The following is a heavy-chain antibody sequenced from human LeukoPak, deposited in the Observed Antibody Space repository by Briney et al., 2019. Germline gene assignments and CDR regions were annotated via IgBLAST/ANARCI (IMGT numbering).Heavy chain of an antibody. CDR1: GFTFSTYW. CDR2: INPDSSST. V-gene: IGHV3-74*01. Sequence: PGGSLRLSYAASGFTFSTYWMHWVRQAPGKGLVWVSRINPDSSSTSYADSVKGRFTISRDNAKNTVYLQMNSLRAEDTAVYYCARPGYTYGQFDYWGQGTLVTVSS. CDR3: ARPGYTYGQFDY. J-gene: IGHJ4*02. D-gene: IGHD5-18*01.